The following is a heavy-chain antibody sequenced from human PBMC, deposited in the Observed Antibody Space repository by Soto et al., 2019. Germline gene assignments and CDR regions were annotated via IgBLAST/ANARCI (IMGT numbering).Heavy chain of an antibody. CDR1: GFTFGSYT. CDR2: ISVSGGTT. V-gene: IGHV3-23*01. J-gene: IGHJ6*03. D-gene: IGHD3-10*01. CDR3: AKKGGSVRFRYHYMDV. Sequence: EVQLLESGGGLVQPGGSLRLSCAASGFTFGSYTMSWVRQAPGKGLEWVSMISVSGGTTYYADSVKGRFTISRDNSKNTLYLEVSRLRAADTAVYHCAKKGGSVRFRYHYMDVWGKGTTVTVSS.